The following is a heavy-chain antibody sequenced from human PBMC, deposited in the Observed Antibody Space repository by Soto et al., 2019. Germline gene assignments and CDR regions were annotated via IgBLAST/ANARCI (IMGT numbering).Heavy chain of an antibody. J-gene: IGHJ3*02. Sequence: GASLQVSCKASGYTFTSYDINWVRQATGQGLEWMGWMNPNSGNTGYAQKFQGRVTMTRNTSISTAYMELSSLRSEDTAVYYCAITMIVVVTLDAFDIWGQGTMVTVSS. CDR2: MNPNSGNT. D-gene: IGHD3-22*01. V-gene: IGHV1-8*01. CDR3: AITMIVVVTLDAFDI. CDR1: GYTFTSYD.